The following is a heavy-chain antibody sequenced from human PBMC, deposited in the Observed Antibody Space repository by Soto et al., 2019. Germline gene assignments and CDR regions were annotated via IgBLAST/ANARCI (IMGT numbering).Heavy chain of an antibody. J-gene: IGHJ6*02. V-gene: IGHV3-7*05. Sequence: EVQLVESGGGLVQPGGSLRPSCVASGFTFRTYWMAWVRQAPEKGLEWVANIKYDESEKYYVDSVKGRFTVSRDNARNSLFVQMNSLRAEDTAVYYCARVRTEIYYGMDVWGQGTTVTVSS. CDR3: ARVRTEIYYGMDV. CDR1: GFTFRTYW. CDR2: IKYDESEK.